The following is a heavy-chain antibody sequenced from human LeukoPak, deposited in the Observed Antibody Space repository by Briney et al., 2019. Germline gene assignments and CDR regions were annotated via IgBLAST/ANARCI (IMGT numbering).Heavy chain of an antibody. D-gene: IGHD3-10*01. Sequence: GGSLRLSCAASGFTFSDYWMSWVRQAPGKGLEWVANIKYHGSDEHYVDSVRGRFTISRDNAKNSLFLQMDSLRAEDTAVYYCARIGGSGTYWDYWGQGTLVTVSS. CDR3: ARIGGSGTYWDY. CDR1: GFTFSDYW. J-gene: IGHJ4*02. CDR2: IKYHGSDE. V-gene: IGHV3-7*01.